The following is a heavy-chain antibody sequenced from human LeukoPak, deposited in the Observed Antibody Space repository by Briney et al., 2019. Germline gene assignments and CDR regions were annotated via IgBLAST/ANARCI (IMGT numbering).Heavy chain of an antibody. D-gene: IGHD2/OR15-2a*01. J-gene: IGHJ4*02. CDR3: AKAPEAKAPVLRPVDY. CDR2: ISRSGGST. Sequence: GGSLRLSCAASGFTFSSYAMSWVRQAPGKGLEWVSAISRSGGSTYYADSVKGRFTISRDNSKNTLYLQMNSLRAEDTAVYYCAKAPEAKAPVLRPVDYWGQGTLVTVSS. V-gene: IGHV3-23*01. CDR1: GFTFSSYA.